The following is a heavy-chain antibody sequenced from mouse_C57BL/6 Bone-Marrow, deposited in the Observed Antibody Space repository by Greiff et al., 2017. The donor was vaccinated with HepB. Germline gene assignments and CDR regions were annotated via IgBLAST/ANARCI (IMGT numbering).Heavy chain of an antibody. CDR2: ISDGGSYT. J-gene: IGHJ3*01. CDR1: GFTFSSYA. V-gene: IGHV5-4*01. D-gene: IGHD2-12*01. CDR3: ARPIPAWFAY. Sequence: EVQGVESGGGLVKPGGSLKLSCAASGFTFSSYAMSWVRQTPEKRLEWVATISDGGSYTYYPDNVKGRFTISRDNAKNNLYLQMSHLKSEDTAMYYCARPIPAWFAYWGQGTLVTVSA.